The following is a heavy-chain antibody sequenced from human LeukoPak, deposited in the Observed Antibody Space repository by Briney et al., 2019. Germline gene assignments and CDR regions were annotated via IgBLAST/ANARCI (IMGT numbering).Heavy chain of an antibody. CDR1: GYTFTSYY. J-gene: IGHJ4*02. V-gene: IGHV1-46*01. CDR3: ARDAASGSYYHFDY. Sequence: ASVKVSCTASGYTFTSYYMHWVRQAPGPGLEWMGIINPSGGSTSYAQKFQGRVTMTRDTSTSPVYMELSSRRSEDTAVYDCARDAASGSYYHFDYWGQGTLVTVSS. D-gene: IGHD1-26*01. CDR2: INPSGGST.